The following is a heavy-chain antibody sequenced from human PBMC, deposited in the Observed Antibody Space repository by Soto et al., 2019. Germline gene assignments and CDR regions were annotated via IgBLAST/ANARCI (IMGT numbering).Heavy chain of an antibody. D-gene: IGHD1-26*01. CDR1: GYTFTSYA. J-gene: IGHJ4*02. CDR3: ARGSGSYYFDY. V-gene: IGHV1-3*01. Sequence: QVQLVQSRAEVKKPGASVKVSCKASGYTFTSYAMHWVRQAPGQRREWMGWINAGNGNTKYSQKFQGRVTITRDTSASTAYMELSSLRSEDTAVYYCARGSGSYYFDYWGQGTLVTVSS. CDR2: INAGNGNT.